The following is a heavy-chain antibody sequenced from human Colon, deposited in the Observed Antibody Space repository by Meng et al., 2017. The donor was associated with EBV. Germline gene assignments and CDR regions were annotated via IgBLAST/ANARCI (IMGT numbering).Heavy chain of an antibody. D-gene: IGHD5-24*01. J-gene: IGHJ4*02. CDR3: ARDSPLDGYSLLDY. CDR1: GYTFTSYA. Sequence: LVQSGSELKQPGASVKVSCRPSGYTFTSYAINWVRQAPGQGPDWMGWIDPNTGNPTYDQGFTGRFVFSLDTSVSTAYLQINSLRADDTAVYYCARDSPLDGYSLLDYWGQGTLVTVSS. CDR2: IDPNTGNP. V-gene: IGHV7-4-1*02.